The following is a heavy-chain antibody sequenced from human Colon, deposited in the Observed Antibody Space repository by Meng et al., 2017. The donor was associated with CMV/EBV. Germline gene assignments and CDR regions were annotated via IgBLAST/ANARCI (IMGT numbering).Heavy chain of an antibody. CDR1: GGSFDSYS. J-gene: IGHJ6*02. D-gene: IGHD3-3*01. CDR3: ARPDYDFWSDSPGGPYFYYALDV. CDR2: IIPIFGSA. V-gene: IGHV1-69*05. Sequence: SSVTVSCQASGGSFDSYSITWVRQAPGQGLEWMGGIIPIFGSAHYAQKFQGRVTITTDESTRTAYMELSSLRSEDPAIYYCARPDYDFWSDSPGGPYFYYALDVWGQGTTVTVSS.